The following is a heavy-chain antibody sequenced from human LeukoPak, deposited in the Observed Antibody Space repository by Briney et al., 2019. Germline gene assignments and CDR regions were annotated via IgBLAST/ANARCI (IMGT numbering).Heavy chain of an antibody. J-gene: IGHJ4*02. CDR2: ILADGTTT. D-gene: IGHD1-7*01. V-gene: IGHV3-74*03. CDR3: ARGNYGFDY. Sequence: GGSLRLSCAASGFIFSDYEMYWVRQAPGKGLVWVSRILADGTTTMYADSVKGRFTISRDNAKNTLYLQMNSLRAEDTAAYYCARGNYGFDYWGQGTLVIVSS. CDR1: GFIFSDYE.